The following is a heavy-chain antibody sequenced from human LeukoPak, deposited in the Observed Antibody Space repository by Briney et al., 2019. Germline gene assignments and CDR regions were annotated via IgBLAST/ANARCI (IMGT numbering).Heavy chain of an antibody. CDR2: ISSTSNTI. J-gene: IGHJ4*02. Sequence: PGGSLRLSCVASGFSFTANWMSWVRQAPGKGLEWVSFISSTSNTIYYADSVKGRFTISRDNAKNSLYLQMNSLRAEDTAAYYCAREEGFDYWGQGTLVTVSS. V-gene: IGHV3-48*01. CDR3: AREEGFDY. CDR1: GFSFTANW.